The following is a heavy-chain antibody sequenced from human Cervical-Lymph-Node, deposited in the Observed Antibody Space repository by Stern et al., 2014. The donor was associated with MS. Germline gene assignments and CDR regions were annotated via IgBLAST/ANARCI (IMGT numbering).Heavy chain of an antibody. Sequence: QVQLVESGGGVVQPGRSLRLSCAASGFTFSNSGMHWVRQAPGRGLEWVALISYDGSSRIYADSVKGRFTISRDPSKNTLYLQMNSLRADDTAVYYCAKAPVVYSAPLDYWGQGTLVTVSS. J-gene: IGHJ4*02. CDR3: AKAPVVYSAPLDY. V-gene: IGHV3-30*18. D-gene: IGHD4-23*01. CDR2: ISYDGSSR. CDR1: GFTFSNSG.